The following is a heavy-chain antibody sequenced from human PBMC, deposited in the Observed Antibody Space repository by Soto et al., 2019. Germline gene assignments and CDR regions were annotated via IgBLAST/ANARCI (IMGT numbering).Heavy chain of an antibody. Sequence: QAQVAPSEAEVKKTWASVKVSCKASGYNISSFHFNWVRHAPGRGLEWMGWVSVYSGNTKYVPKFQGRVTMTTDTPTSTAYMELRSLSSDDTAMDYCSRDIFGDGYAFDLWGQGTMVTVSS. D-gene: IGHD4-17*01. CDR2: VSVYSGNT. V-gene: IGHV1-18*01. CDR3: SRDIFGDGYAFDL. J-gene: IGHJ3*01. CDR1: GYNISSFH.